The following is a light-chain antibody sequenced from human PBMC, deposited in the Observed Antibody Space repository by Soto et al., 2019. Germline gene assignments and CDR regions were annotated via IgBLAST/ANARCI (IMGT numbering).Light chain of an antibody. Sequence: QSALTQPASVSGYPGQSITISCTGTSSDVGGYNYVSWYQQHPGKAPKLMIYEVSNRPSGVSNRFSGSKSGNTASLTISGLQAEDEADYYCSSYTSSSTPCVFGTGTKLTVL. CDR2: EVS. J-gene: IGLJ1*01. CDR3: SSYTSSSTPCV. CDR1: SSDVGGYNY. V-gene: IGLV2-14*01.